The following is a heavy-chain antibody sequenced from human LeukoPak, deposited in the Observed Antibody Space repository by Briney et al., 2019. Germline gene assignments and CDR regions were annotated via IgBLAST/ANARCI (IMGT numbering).Heavy chain of an antibody. V-gene: IGHV4-59*12. CDR1: GGSISSYY. CDR2: IYYSGST. CDR3: ARLTYYDYVWGSYRPEASMDV. Sequence: PSETLSLTCTVSGGSISSYYWSWIRQPPGKGLEWIGYIYYSGSTNYNPSLKSRVTISVDTSKNQFSLKLSSVTAADTAVYYCARLTYYDYVWGSYRPEASMDVWGKGTTVTVSS. D-gene: IGHD3-16*02. J-gene: IGHJ6*03.